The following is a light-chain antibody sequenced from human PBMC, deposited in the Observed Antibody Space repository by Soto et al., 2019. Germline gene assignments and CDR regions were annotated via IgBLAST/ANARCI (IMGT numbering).Light chain of an antibody. CDR2: AAS. CDR1: QGINNH. CDR3: LQHNSYPLT. Sequence: DIQMTQSPSAMSASVGDSITITCRASQGINNHLVWFQQKPGKVPQRLIYAASRLQSGVPSSFSGSGSGTEFTLTISSLQPEDSATYYCLQHNSYPLTFGGGTKVE. J-gene: IGKJ4*01. V-gene: IGKV1-17*03.